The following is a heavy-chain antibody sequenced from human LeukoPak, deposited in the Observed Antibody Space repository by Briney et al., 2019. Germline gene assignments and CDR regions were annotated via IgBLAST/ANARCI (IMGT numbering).Heavy chain of an antibody. Sequence: SETLSLTCAVSGGSFSGYYWTWIRQPPGEGLVWIGEINHSGSANYNPSLKSRVTISLDTSKNQFSLKLSSVTAADTAVYYCARGQGTVTTHWGQGTLVTVSS. CDR1: GGSFSGYY. CDR2: INHSGSA. J-gene: IGHJ4*02. V-gene: IGHV4-34*01. D-gene: IGHD4-17*01. CDR3: ARGQGTVTTH.